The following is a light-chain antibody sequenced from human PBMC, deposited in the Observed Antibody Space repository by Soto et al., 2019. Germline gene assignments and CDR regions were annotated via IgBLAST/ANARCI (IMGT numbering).Light chain of an antibody. CDR2: DVS. CDR1: SSDVGGYNY. J-gene: IGLJ1*01. V-gene: IGLV2-11*01. Sequence: QSALTQPRSVSGSPGQSITISCTGTSSDVGGYNYVSWYRQHPGKAPKLMIYDVSKRPSGVPDRFSGSKSGNTASLTISGLQAEDEADYYYCSYAGSYTHYVFGTGTKVTVL. CDR3: CSYAGSYTHYV.